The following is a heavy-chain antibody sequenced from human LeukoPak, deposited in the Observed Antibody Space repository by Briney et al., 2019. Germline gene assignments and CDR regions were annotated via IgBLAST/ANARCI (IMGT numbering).Heavy chain of an antibody. D-gene: IGHD4-17*01. J-gene: IGHJ4*02. CDR3: ARLVTTVTTYYFDY. Sequence: GASLKISCKGSGSSFTTYWIGWVRPMPGKGLEWMGIIYPGDSDTSYSPSFQGQATIPADKSITTAYLQWSSLKASDTAMYYCARLVTTVTTYYFDYWGQGTLVTVSS. V-gene: IGHV5-51*01. CDR1: GSSFTTYW. CDR2: IYPGDSDT.